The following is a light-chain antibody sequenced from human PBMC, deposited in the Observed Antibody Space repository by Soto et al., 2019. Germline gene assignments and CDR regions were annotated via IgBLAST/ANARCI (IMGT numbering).Light chain of an antibody. CDR3: QQREYWPPLT. J-gene: IGKJ4*01. V-gene: IGKV3-11*01. Sequence: ETVMTQTPATLSLSPGDRATMSCRASQNIHSYLAWYQQKPGQAPRLLIYDASNRATGVPARFSGSGSGTDFTLTISSLEPEDFAVYYCQQREYWPPLTFGGGTKVEI. CDR2: DAS. CDR1: QNIHSY.